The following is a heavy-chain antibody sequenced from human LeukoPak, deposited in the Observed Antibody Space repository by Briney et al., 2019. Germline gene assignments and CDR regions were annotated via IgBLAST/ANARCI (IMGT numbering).Heavy chain of an antibody. CDR2: ITNDGSST. V-gene: IGHV3-74*01. CDR3: ARDVGFRAVAGTF. J-gene: IGHJ4*02. D-gene: IGHD6-19*01. CDR1: GLTFSSHW. Sequence: GGSLRLSCAASGLTFSSHWMHWVRQAPGKGLVWVSRITNDGSSTTYADSVKGRFTISRDNSKNTLYLQMNSLRAEDTAVYYCARDVGFRAVAGTFWGQGTLVTVSS.